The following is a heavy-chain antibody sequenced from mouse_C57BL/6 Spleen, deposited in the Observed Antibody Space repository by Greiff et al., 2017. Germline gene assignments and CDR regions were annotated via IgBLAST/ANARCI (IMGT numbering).Heavy chain of an antibody. CDR2: ISSGGDYI. Sequence: EVKVVESGEGLVKPGGSLKLSCAASGFTFSSYAMSWVRQTPEKRLEWVAYISSGGDYIYYADTVKGRFTISRDNARNTLYLQMSSLKSEDTAMYYCTRDPYDYDGPWAMDYWGQGTSVTVSS. CDR1: GFTFSSYA. V-gene: IGHV5-9-1*02. J-gene: IGHJ4*01. D-gene: IGHD2-4*01. CDR3: TRDPYDYDGPWAMDY.